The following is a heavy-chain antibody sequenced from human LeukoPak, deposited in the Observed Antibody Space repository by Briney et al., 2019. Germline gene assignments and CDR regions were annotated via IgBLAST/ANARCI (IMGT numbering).Heavy chain of an antibody. CDR2: MSGSSANT. Sequence: GGSLRLSCVASGFTFTNNAMSWVRQAPGKGLEWVSAMSGSSANTYYAASVKGRFTISRDSSKYTLYLQMNSLRVEDTAAYYCAKHSRNRVGTSTDWFDPWGQGTLVTVSS. CDR3: AKHSRNRVGTSTDWFDP. V-gene: IGHV3-23*01. J-gene: IGHJ5*02. D-gene: IGHD1-26*01. CDR1: GFTFTNNA.